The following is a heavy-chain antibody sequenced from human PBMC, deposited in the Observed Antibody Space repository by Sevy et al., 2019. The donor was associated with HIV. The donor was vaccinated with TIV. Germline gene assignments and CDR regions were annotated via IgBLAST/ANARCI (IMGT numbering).Heavy chain of an antibody. V-gene: IGHV4-59*12. J-gene: IGHJ5*02. D-gene: IGHD5-12*01. CDR2: IYYTGTT. CDR3: ARAPPVRSGDDSLNWFDP. CDR1: GGSISVYY. Sequence: SETLSLTCTVSGGSISVYYWSWIRQPPGKGLEYIGYIYYTGTTNYNPSLKSRVTMSVDTSKNQFSLKLTSVTAVDTAVYYCARAPPVRSGDDSLNWFDPWGQGTLVTVSS.